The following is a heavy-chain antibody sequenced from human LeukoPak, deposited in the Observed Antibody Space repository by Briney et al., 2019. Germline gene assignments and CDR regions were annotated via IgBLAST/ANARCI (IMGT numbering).Heavy chain of an antibody. Sequence: SETLSLTCTVSSGSISTSNYYWGWVRQPPGKGLEWIGSIYYSGSTYYNPSLNIRVTISVDTSKNQFSLNLRSVTAADTAVYYCAREILYDSTGYYLWGQGTLVTVSS. CDR1: SGSISTSNYY. V-gene: IGHV4-39*07. CDR2: IYYSGST. D-gene: IGHD3-22*01. CDR3: AREILYDSTGYYL. J-gene: IGHJ4*02.